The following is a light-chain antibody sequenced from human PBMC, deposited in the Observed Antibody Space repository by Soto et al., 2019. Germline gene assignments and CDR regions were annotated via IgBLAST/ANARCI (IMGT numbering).Light chain of an antibody. J-gene: IGLJ3*02. V-gene: IGLV2-18*01. Sequence: QSALTQPPSVSGSPGQSVTISCTGTSSDVGSYNRVSWYQQPPGTAPKLMIYEVSNRPSGVPDRFSGSKSGNTASLTISGLQAEDEADYYCSLYTSSSTLGVFGGGTKLTVL. CDR3: SLYTSSSTLGV. CDR2: EVS. CDR1: SSDVGSYNR.